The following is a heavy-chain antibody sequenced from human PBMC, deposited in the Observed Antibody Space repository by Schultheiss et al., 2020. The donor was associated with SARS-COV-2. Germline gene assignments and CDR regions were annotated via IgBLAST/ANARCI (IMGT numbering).Heavy chain of an antibody. Sequence: SETLSLTCTVSGGSISSYYWSWIRQPPGKGLEWIGYIYYSGSTYYNPSLKSRVTISVDTSKNQFSLKLSSVTAADTAVYYCARDPTYYDILTGSYALYYYGMDVWGQGTTVTVSS. CDR2: IYYSGST. J-gene: IGHJ6*02. D-gene: IGHD3-9*01. CDR1: GGSISSYY. CDR3: ARDPTYYDILTGSYALYYYGMDV. V-gene: IGHV4-59*12.